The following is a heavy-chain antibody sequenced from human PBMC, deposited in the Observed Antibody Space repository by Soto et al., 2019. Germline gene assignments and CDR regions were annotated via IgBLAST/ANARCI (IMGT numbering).Heavy chain of an antibody. CDR3: AREVYSGYGYYYYGMDV. Sequence: WGTLSLTCTVAGASISSYYWGWIGQPPGKGLEWIGYIDYSGSTNYNPSLKSRVTISVDTSKNQFSLKLSSVTAADTAVYYCAREVYSGYGYYYYGMDVWGQRTTVTVS. D-gene: IGHD5-12*01. CDR2: IDYSGST. CDR1: GASISSYY. V-gene: IGHV4-59*01. J-gene: IGHJ6*02.